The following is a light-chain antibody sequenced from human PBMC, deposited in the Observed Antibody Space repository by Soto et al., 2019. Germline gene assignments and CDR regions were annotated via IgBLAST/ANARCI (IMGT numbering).Light chain of an antibody. Sequence: DIVMTQSPDSLAVSLGARATINCKSSQSVLYSSNNKNYLAWYQQKPGQPPKLVIYWASTRESGVPDRFSGSGSGTDFTLTVSSLQAEDVAVYYCQQYYTTPITFGQGTRLEIK. V-gene: IGKV4-1*01. CDR3: QQYYTTPIT. CDR2: WAS. J-gene: IGKJ5*01. CDR1: QSVLYSSNNKNY.